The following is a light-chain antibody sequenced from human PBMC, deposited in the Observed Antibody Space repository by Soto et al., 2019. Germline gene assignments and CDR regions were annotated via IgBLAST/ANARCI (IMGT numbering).Light chain of an antibody. J-gene: IGKJ1*01. CDR1: QSISSW. CDR3: QQYSTSYRT. CDR2: NAS. Sequence: DMQMTQSPSTLSASVGDRVTITCRASQSISSWLAWYQQKPGKAPKLLIYNASSLESGVPSRFSGSGSGTEFTLTISSLQPDDFATYYCQQYSTSYRTFGQGTRVEMK. V-gene: IGKV1-5*03.